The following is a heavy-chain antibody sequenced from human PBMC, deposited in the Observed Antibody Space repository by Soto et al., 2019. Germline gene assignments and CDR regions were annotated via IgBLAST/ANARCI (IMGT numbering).Heavy chain of an antibody. CDR1: GDSIISSYSY. CDR3: ARHSLALRKNNWFDP. CDR2: IFYLGSS. V-gene: IGHV4-39*01. Sequence: PETLSHTCTVSGDSIISSYSYWGWVRQPPGKGMEWIGSIFYLGSSYYNPSLKSRVTMSVDTSKNQFSLRLRSVTAADTALYFCARHSLALRKNNWFDPWGQGIMVT. J-gene: IGHJ5*02. D-gene: IGHD3-3*02.